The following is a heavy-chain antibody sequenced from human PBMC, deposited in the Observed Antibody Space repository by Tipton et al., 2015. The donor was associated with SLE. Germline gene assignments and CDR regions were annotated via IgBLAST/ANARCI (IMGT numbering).Heavy chain of an antibody. Sequence: TLSLTCTVSGASISTHYWSWIRQPPGKGLEWIGYISYTGNTNFNPSLKSRVTMSVATSKNQFSLRLTSVTAADTAVYYCARGFLEMFDPWGPGTLVTVSS. D-gene: IGHD3-3*01. CDR1: GASISTHY. V-gene: IGHV4-59*11. CDR2: ISYTGNT. CDR3: ARGFLEMFDP. J-gene: IGHJ5*02.